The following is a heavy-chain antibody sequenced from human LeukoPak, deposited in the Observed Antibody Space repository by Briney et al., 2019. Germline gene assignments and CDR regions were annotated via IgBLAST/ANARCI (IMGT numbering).Heavy chain of an antibody. V-gene: IGHV1-69*13. Sequence: ASVKVSCKASGGTFSSYAISWVRQAPGQGLEWMGGIIPIFGTANYAQKFQGRVTITADESTSTAYMELSSLRSEDTAVYYCARDQGYCSSTSCYGAMDVWGKGTTVTVSS. D-gene: IGHD2-2*01. J-gene: IGHJ6*04. CDR2: IIPIFGTA. CDR1: GGTFSSYA. CDR3: ARDQGYCSSTSCYGAMDV.